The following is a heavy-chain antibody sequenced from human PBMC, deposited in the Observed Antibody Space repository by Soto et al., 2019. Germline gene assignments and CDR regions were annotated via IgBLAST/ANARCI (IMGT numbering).Heavy chain of an antibody. CDR3: ASPRIADIVATISPFDY. CDR2: INSDGSST. V-gene: IGHV3-74*01. D-gene: IGHD5-12*01. Sequence: PGGSLRLSCAASGFTFSSYWMHWVRQAPGKGLVWVSRINSDGSSTSYADSVKGRFTISRDNAKNTLYLQMGSLRAEDTAVYYCASPRIADIVATISPFDYWSQGTLVTVSS. J-gene: IGHJ4*02. CDR1: GFTFSSYW.